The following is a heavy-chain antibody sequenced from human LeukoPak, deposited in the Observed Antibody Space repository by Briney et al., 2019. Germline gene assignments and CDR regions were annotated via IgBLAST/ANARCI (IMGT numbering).Heavy chain of an antibody. J-gene: IGHJ3*02. CDR3: ARDYDGLTPSITGTRAFDI. D-gene: IGHD1-7*01. CDR1: GFTVSSNY. Sequence: PGGSLRLSCAASGFTVSSNYMSWVRQAPGKGLEWVSVIYSDGNTNYADSVKGRFTISRDNSKNTLYLQMNSLRAEDMAVYYCARDYDGLTPSITGTRAFDIWGQGTMVTVSS. CDR2: IYSDGNT. V-gene: IGHV3-66*01.